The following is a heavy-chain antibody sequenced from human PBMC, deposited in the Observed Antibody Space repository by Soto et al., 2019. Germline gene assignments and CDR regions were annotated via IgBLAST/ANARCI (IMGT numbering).Heavy chain of an antibody. J-gene: IGHJ6*02. Sequence: GGSLRLSCAASGFTFSSYAMSWVRQAPGKGLEWVSAISGSGGSTYYADSVKGRFTISRDNSKNTLYLQMNSLGAEDTAVYYCAKDAPSKVPAAPNYYYYGMDVWGQGTTVTVSS. CDR3: AKDAPSKVPAAPNYYYYGMDV. CDR2: ISGSGGST. CDR1: GFTFSSYA. D-gene: IGHD2-2*01. V-gene: IGHV3-23*01.